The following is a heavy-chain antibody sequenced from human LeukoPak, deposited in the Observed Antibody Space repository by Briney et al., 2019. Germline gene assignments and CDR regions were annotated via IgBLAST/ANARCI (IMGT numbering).Heavy chain of an antibody. Sequence: GGSLRLSCAASGFTIGTYIMTWVRQAPGKGLEWVSYISGTGTTIYYADSVRGRFTISRDNAKNSLYLQMNSLRAEDSAVYYCARDLGRFGELSLEYWGQGTLVTVSS. CDR2: ISGTGTTI. CDR1: GFTIGTYI. D-gene: IGHD3-10*01. CDR3: ARDLGRFGELSLEY. V-gene: IGHV3-48*01. J-gene: IGHJ4*02.